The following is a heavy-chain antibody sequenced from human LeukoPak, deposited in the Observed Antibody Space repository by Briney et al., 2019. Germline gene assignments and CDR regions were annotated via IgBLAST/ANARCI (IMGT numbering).Heavy chain of an antibody. J-gene: IGHJ4*02. CDR1: GFTFSSYG. CDR2: ISYDGSNK. V-gene: IGHV3-30*18. D-gene: IGHD2-21*02. Sequence: GGSLRLSCAASGFTFSSYGMHWVRQAPGKGLEWVAVISYDGSNKYYADSVKGRFTISRDNSKNTLYLQMNSLRAEDTAVYYCAKDPAYCGGDCYATGFDYWGQGTLVTVSS. CDR3: AKDPAYCGGDCYATGFDY.